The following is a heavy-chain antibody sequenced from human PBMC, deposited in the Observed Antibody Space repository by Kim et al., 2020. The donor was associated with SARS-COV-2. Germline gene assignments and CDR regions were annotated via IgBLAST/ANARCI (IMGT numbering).Heavy chain of an antibody. CDR3: TRVPPDHDKFYDSFDI. CDR1: GFTFSDSP. J-gene: IGHJ3*02. V-gene: IGHV3-73*01. CDR2: IRSKANNYAT. D-gene: IGHD3-22*01. Sequence: GGSLRLSCAASGFTFSDSPMHWVRQASGKGLEWVGRIRSKANNYATAFAASLKGRFTISRDDSKNTAYLQLNSLKTEDTAVYYCTRVPPDHDKFYDSFDIWGQGTMVTVSS.